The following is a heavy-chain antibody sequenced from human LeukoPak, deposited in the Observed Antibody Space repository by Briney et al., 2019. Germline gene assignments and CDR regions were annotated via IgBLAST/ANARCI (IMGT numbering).Heavy chain of an antibody. CDR3: AAVLRYFDY. Sequence: GGSLRLSCAVSGFPFSTFWMSWVRQAPGKGLEWVANINQDGSEKYYVDSVRGRFAISRDNAKNSLYLQMNSLRAEDTAVYYRAAVLRYFDYWGQGTLVTVSS. J-gene: IGHJ4*02. CDR2: INQDGSEK. V-gene: IGHV3-7*01. CDR1: GFPFSTFW. D-gene: IGHD3-9*01.